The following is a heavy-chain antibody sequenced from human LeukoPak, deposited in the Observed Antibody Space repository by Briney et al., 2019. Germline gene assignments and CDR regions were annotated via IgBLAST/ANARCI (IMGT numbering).Heavy chain of an antibody. Sequence: ASVKVSCKASGYTFTSYGISWVRQAPGQGLEWMGWISTYNGNTNYAQKLQGRVTMTTDTSTSTAYMELRSLRSDDTAVYYCATVRYYDSSGYFGGYYYYGMDVWGQGTTVTVSS. CDR1: GYTFTSYG. D-gene: IGHD3-22*01. CDR2: ISTYNGNT. J-gene: IGHJ6*02. V-gene: IGHV1-18*01. CDR3: ATVRYYDSSGYFGGYYYYGMDV.